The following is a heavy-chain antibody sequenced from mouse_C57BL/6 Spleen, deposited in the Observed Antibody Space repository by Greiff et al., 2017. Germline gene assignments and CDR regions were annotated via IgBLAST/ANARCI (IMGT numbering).Heavy chain of an antibody. Sequence: DVHLVESGGGLVKPGGSLKLSCAASGFTFSDYGMHWVRQAPEKGLEWVAYISSGSSTIYYADTVKGRFTISRDNAKNTLFLQMTSLRSEDTAMYYCARDDGYYDWYFDVWGTGTTVTVSS. J-gene: IGHJ1*03. V-gene: IGHV5-17*01. CDR1: GFTFSDYG. CDR2: ISSGSSTI. CDR3: ARDDGYYDWYFDV. D-gene: IGHD2-3*01.